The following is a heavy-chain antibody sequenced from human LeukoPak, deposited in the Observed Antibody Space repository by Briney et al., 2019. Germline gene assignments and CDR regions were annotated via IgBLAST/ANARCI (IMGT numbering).Heavy chain of an antibody. CDR3: ARDKGQVGGRFYFDF. CDR2: IKQDGTEK. D-gene: IGHD3-16*01. V-gene: IGHV3-7*01. Sequence: PGGSLRLSCAASGFTFNNFWMNWVRQAPGKGLEWVANIKQDGTEKYYVDSVKGRFTISRDNAKNSLYLQMNSLSPEDTAVYYCARDKGQVGGRFYFDFWGQGTLVTVSP. J-gene: IGHJ4*02. CDR1: GFTFNNFW.